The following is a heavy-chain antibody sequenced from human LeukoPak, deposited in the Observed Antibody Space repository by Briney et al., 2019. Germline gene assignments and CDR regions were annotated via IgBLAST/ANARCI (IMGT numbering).Heavy chain of an antibody. CDR3: ARSYGSSSRAAVNLADDY. V-gene: IGHV1-18*04. CDR1: GYTFTSYY. CDR2: ISAYNGNT. J-gene: IGHJ4*02. Sequence: GASVKVSCKAFGYTFTSYYTHWVRQAPGQGLEWMGWISAYNGNTNYAQKLQGRVTMTTDTSTSTAYMELRSLRSDDTAVYYCARSYGSSSRAAVNLADDYWGQGTLVTVSS. D-gene: IGHD6-6*01.